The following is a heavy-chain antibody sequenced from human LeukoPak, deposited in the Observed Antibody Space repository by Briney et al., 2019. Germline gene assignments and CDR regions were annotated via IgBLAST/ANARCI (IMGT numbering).Heavy chain of an antibody. CDR3: ARGGVGATYYFDY. D-gene: IGHD1-26*01. CDR1: GFTFSSYS. Sequence: GGSLRLSCAASGFTFSSYSMNWVRQAPGKGLEWVSSISGSSYYIYYADSVKGRFTISRDNAKNSLYLQMNSLRAEDTAVYYCARGGVGATYYFDYWGQGTLVTVSS. V-gene: IGHV3-21*04. J-gene: IGHJ4*02. CDR2: ISGSSYYI.